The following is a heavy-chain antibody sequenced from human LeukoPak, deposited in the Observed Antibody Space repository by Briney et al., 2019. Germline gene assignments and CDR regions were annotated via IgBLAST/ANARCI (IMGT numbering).Heavy chain of an antibody. J-gene: IGHJ6*02. V-gene: IGHV3-30*18. CDR2: ISYDGSNK. D-gene: IGHD3-9*01. CDR3: AKGPVTIHYGMDV. CDR1: GFTFSSYG. Sequence: PGGSLRLSCAASGFTFSSYGMHWVRQAPDKGLEWVAVISYDGSNKYYADSVKGRFTISRDNSKNTLYLQMNSLRAEDTAVYYCAKGPVTIHYGMDVWGQGTTVTVSS.